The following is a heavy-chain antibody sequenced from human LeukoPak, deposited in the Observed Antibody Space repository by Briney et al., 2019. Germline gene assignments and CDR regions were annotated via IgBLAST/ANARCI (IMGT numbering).Heavy chain of an antibody. CDR2: ISYDGSNK. J-gene: IGHJ4*02. Sequence: GGSLRLSCAASGFTFSSYGMHWVRQAPGKGLEWVAVISYDGSNKYYADSVKGRFTTSRDNSKNTLYLQMNSLRAEDTAVYYCAKMGLYDSSGCYGDYWGQGTLVTVSS. CDR3: AKMGLYDSSGCYGDY. D-gene: IGHD3-22*01. V-gene: IGHV3-30*18. CDR1: GFTFSSYG.